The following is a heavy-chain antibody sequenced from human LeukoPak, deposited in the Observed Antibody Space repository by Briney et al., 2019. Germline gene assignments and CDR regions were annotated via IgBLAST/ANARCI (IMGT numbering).Heavy chain of an antibody. Sequence: SETLSLTCTVSGGSISSGGYYWSWIRQHPGKGLEWIGYIYYSGSTYYNPSLKSRVTISVDTSKNQFSLKLSSVTAADTAVYYCAGAVSLGTIFGVVISPYYFDYWGQGTLVTVSS. D-gene: IGHD3-3*01. J-gene: IGHJ4*02. CDR3: AGAVSLGTIFGVVISPYYFDY. CDR1: GGSISSGGYY. CDR2: IYYSGST. V-gene: IGHV4-31*03.